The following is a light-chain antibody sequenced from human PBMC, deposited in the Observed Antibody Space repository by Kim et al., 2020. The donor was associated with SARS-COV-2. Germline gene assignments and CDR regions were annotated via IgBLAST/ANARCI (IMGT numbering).Light chain of an antibody. J-gene: IGLJ2*01. CDR2: YDS. Sequence: VSVAPGKTARITCGGNNIGSKSVHWYQQKPGQAPVLVIYYDSDRPSGLPERFSGSNSGNTATLTISRVEAGDEADYYCQVWDSSSDHVVFGGGTQLTVL. CDR1: NIGSKS. V-gene: IGLV3-21*04. CDR3: QVWDSSSDHVV.